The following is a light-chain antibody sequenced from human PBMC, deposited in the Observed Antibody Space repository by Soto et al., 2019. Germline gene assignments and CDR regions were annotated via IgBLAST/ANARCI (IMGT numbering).Light chain of an antibody. J-gene: IGLJ2*01. CDR1: HSNIGNNY. CDR3: GTWDSSLSAGV. CDR2: DNS. V-gene: IGLV1-51*01. Sequence: QSVLTQPPSVSAAPGQKVTISCSGAHSNIGNNYVSWYQQLPGTAPKLLIYDNSKRPSGIPDRFSGSKSGTSATLDITGLQTGDEADYYCGTWDSSLSAGVFGEGTKLTVL.